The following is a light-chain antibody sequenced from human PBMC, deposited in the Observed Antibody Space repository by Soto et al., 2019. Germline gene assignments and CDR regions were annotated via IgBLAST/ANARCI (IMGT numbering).Light chain of an antibody. CDR3: QHYHNLPYS. V-gene: IGKV1-33*01. CDR1: QDITNY. J-gene: IGKJ2*03. Sequence: DIQVTQSPSSLSASVGDIVTITCQASQDITNYLNWYQQKPGKAPKLLSYDASNLETGVPSRFSGSGSGTDLTFTINSLQPEDIATYYCQHYHNLPYSFGQGTKVEIK. CDR2: DAS.